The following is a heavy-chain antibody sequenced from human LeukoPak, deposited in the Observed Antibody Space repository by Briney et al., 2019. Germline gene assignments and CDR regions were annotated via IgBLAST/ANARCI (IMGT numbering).Heavy chain of an antibody. CDR1: GGTFSSYT. J-gene: IGHJ5*02. Sequence: GASVKVSCKASGGTFSSYTISWVRQAPGQGLEWMGRIIPILGIANYAQKFQGRVTITADKSTSTAYMELSSLRSEDTAVYYCARSYYYDCSDWWFDPWGQGTLVTVSS. CDR2: IIPILGIA. V-gene: IGHV1-69*02. D-gene: IGHD3-22*01. CDR3: ARSYYYDCSDWWFDP.